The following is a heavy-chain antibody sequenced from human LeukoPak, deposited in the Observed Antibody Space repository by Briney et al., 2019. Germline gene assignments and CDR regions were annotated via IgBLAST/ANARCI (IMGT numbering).Heavy chain of an antibody. J-gene: IGHJ6*02. CDR3: ARVRRIRQLVQGYYYYGMDV. V-gene: IGHV4-59*11. CDR1: GGSFSNHY. CDR2: IFYSGST. Sequence: PSETLSLTCTVSGGSFSNHYWSWLRQPPGKELEWIGYIFYSGSTNYNPSLKSRVTMSVDMSKNQFSLKLSSVTAADTAVYYCARVRRIRQLVQGYYYYGMDVWGQGTTVIVSS. D-gene: IGHD6-13*01.